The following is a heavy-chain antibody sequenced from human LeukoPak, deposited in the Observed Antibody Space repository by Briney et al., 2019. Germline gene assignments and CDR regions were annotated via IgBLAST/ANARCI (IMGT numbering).Heavy chain of an antibody. CDR3: VRDAAYSAFNM. Sequence: GGSLRLSCAASGFAFNTYSMNWVRQAPGKGLQWVSSITITSTSKYYADSVKGRFTISRDNAKNSLYLQMDSLRDEDTAVYYCVRDAAYSAFNMWGQGTMVTVSS. J-gene: IGHJ3*02. CDR1: GFAFNTYS. D-gene: IGHD4-11*01. CDR2: ITITSTSK. V-gene: IGHV3-48*02.